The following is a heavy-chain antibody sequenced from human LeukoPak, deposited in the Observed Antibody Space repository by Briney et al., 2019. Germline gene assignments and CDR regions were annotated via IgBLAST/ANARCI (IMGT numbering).Heavy chain of an antibody. J-gene: IGHJ6*02. CDR1: GGTFSSYA. D-gene: IGHD6-13*01. CDR2: IIPILGIA. CDR3: ARARIVAAEYYYYGMDV. V-gene: IGHV1-69*04. Sequence: SVKVSCKASGGTFSSYAISWVRQAPGQGLEWMGRIIPILGIANYAQKFQGSVTITADKSTSTAYMELSSLRSEDTAVYYCARARIVAAEYYYYGMDVWGQGTTVTVSS.